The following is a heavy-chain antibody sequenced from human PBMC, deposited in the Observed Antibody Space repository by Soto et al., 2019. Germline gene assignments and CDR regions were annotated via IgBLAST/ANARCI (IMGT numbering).Heavy chain of an antibody. Sequence: SETLSLTCAVYGGSFSGYYWSWIRQPPGKGLEWIGEINHSGSTNYNPSLKSRVTISVDTSKNQFSLKLSSVTAADTAVYYCARGTTAAHDYGDYVPNNWFDPWGQGTLVTVSS. CDR2: INHSGST. V-gene: IGHV4-34*01. J-gene: IGHJ5*02. D-gene: IGHD4-17*01. CDR1: GGSFSGYY. CDR3: ARGTTAAHDYGDYVPNNWFDP.